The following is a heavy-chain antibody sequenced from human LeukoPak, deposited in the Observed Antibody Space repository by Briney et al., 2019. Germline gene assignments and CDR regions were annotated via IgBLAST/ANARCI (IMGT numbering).Heavy chain of an antibody. D-gene: IGHD5-18*01. J-gene: IGHJ4*02. CDR2: IKSKTDGGTT. V-gene: IGHV3-15*01. Sequence: GGSLRLSCATSGFTFSNAWMGWVRQAPGKGLEWVGRIKSKTDGGTTDYAAPVIGRFTISRDDSKNTLYLQMNSLRAEDTAVYYCARGGYSYGHGFDYWGQGTLVTVSS. CDR1: GFTFSNAW. CDR3: ARGGYSYGHGFDY.